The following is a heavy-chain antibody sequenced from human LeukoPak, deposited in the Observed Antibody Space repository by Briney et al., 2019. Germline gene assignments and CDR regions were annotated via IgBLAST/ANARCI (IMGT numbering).Heavy chain of an antibody. CDR1: GGSISSYY. CDR2: IYYSGST. Sequence: SETLSLTCTVSGGSISSYYWNWIRQPPGKGLEWIGYIYYSGSTNYNPSLKSRVTISVDTSKNQFSLKLSSVTAADTAVYYCARTLEAATHSSSWPTLFDYWGQGTLVTVSS. D-gene: IGHD6-13*01. V-gene: IGHV4-59*01. J-gene: IGHJ4*02. CDR3: ARTLEAATHSSSWPTLFDY.